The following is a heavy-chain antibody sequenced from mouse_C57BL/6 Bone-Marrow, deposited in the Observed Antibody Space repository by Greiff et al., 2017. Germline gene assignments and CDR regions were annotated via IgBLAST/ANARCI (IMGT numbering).Heavy chain of an antibody. D-gene: IGHD1-1*01. CDR1: GYSFTDYN. J-gene: IGHJ4*01. Sequence: VHVKQSGPELVKPGASVKISCKASGYSFTDYNMNWVKQSNGKSLEWIGVINPNYGTTSYNQKFKGKATLTVDQSSSTAYMQLNSLTSEDSAVYYCAGGGSIPYAMDYWGQGTSVTVSS. V-gene: IGHV1-39*01. CDR3: AGGGSIPYAMDY. CDR2: INPNYGTT.